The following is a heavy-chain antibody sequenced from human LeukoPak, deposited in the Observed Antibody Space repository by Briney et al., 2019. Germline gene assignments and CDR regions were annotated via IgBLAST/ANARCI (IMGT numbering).Heavy chain of an antibody. CDR2: MNPNSGNT. D-gene: IGHD6-13*01. CDR3: ARTGYSSSWYESYFDY. Sequence: PRASVKVSCKASGYTFTGYYMHWVRQAPGQGLEWMGWMNPNSGNTGYAQKFQGRVTITRNTSISTAYMELSSLRSEDTAVYYCARTGYSSSWYESYFDYWGQGTLVTVSS. CDR1: GYTFTGYY. J-gene: IGHJ4*02. V-gene: IGHV1-8*03.